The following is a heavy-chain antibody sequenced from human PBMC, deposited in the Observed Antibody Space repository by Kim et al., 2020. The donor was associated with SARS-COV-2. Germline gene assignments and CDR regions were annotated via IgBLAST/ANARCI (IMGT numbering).Heavy chain of an antibody. D-gene: IGHD3-10*01. V-gene: IGHV4-39*07. J-gene: IGHJ6*02. CDR1: GGSISSSSYY. CDR2: IYYSGST. Sequence: SETLSLTCTVSGGSISSSSYYWGWIRQPPGKGLEWIGSIYYSGSTYYNPSLKSRVTISVDTSKNQFSLKLSSVTAADTAVYYCATEEVWFGELLDVNRGLDYGMDVWGQGTTVTVSS. CDR3: ATEEVWFGELLDVNRGLDYGMDV.